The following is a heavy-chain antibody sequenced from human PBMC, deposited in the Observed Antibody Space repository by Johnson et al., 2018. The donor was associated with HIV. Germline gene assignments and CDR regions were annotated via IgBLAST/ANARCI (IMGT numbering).Heavy chain of an antibody. CDR2: ISYDGSNK. J-gene: IGHJ3*02. CDR3: ARGRDPGDYVGLGAFDI. D-gene: IGHD4-17*01. CDR1: RFTFSTYA. Sequence: QVQLVESGGGLVQPGQSLRLSCAASRFTFSTYAMHWVRQAPGKGLEWLAVISYDGSNKYYADSVKGRFTISRDNSKNTLYLQMNSLRAEDTAVYYCARGRDPGDYVGLGAFDIWGQGTMVTVSS. V-gene: IGHV3-30*04.